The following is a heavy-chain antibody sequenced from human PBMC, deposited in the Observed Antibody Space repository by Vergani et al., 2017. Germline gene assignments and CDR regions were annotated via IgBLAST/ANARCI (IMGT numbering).Heavy chain of an antibody. CDR2: IYPGDSDT. CDR3: ARGRQYSSSWGAPDKGYYYGMDV. J-gene: IGHJ6*02. Sequence: EVQLVQSGAEVKKPGESLKISCKGSGYSFTNYWIGWVRQMPGKGLEWMGIIYPGDSDTRYSPSFQGQVTISADKSISTAYLQWSSLKASDTAMYYCARGRQYSSSWGAPDKGYYYGMDVWGQGTTVTVSS. D-gene: IGHD6-13*01. V-gene: IGHV5-51*03. CDR1: GYSFTNYW.